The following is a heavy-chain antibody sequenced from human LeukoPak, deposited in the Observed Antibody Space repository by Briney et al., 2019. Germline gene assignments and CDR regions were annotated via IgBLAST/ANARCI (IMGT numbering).Heavy chain of an antibody. V-gene: IGHV3-23*01. J-gene: IGHJ6*03. CDR3: ARDPLQVYGRNYYYYYYMDV. CDR1: DFSFTTYT. Sequence: PGGSLRLSCAASDFSFTTYTMSWVRQAPGKGLEWVSSISGGDPTTYYADSVKGRFTISRDNSKNTLYLQMNSLRAEDTAIYYCARDPLQVYGRNYYYYYYMDVWGKGTTVTVSS. CDR2: ISGGDPTT. D-gene: IGHD2-8*01.